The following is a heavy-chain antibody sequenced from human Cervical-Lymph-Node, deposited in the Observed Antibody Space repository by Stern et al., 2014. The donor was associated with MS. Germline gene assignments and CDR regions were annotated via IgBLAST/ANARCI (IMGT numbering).Heavy chain of an antibody. Sequence: VQLVESGPGLVRTLETLSLPCRFSGGSLSSYYWRWIKQPAGRGLECIWRIHLSGDTKYSPSLESRLTMAVDPSRTQFSLSPTSVTAADTATYYCARVRGHASGWRYFDNWGQGMLVIVSS. CDR1: GGSLSSYY. J-gene: IGHJ4*02. D-gene: IGHD6-19*01. CDR2: IHLSGDT. CDR3: ARVRGHASGWRYFDN. V-gene: IGHV4-4*07.